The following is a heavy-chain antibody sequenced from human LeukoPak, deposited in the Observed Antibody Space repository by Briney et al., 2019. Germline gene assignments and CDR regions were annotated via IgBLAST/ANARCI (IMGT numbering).Heavy chain of an antibody. CDR2: ISGSGGST. V-gene: IGHV3-23*01. D-gene: IGHD2-2*01. J-gene: IGHJ4*02. CDR1: GFTFSSYA. Sequence: PGGSLRLSCAASGFTFSSYATSWVRQAPGKGLGWVSAISGSGGSTYYADSVKGRFTISRDNSKNTLYLQMNSLRAEDTAVYYCARRLGYCSSTSCYVAPFDYWGQGTLVTVSS. CDR3: ARRLGYCSSTSCYVAPFDY.